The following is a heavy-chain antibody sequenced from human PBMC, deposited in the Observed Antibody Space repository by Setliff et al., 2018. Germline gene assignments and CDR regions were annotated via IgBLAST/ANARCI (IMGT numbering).Heavy chain of an antibody. CDR1: GFTFSSYA. V-gene: IGHV3-23*01. D-gene: IGHD3-10*01. Sequence: GGSLRLSCAASGFTFSSYAMSWVRQAPGKGLEWVSAISGSGGSTYYADSVKGRFTISRDNSKNTLYLQMNSLRAEDTAVYYCAKNGFGVVALGVNNWLDPWGQGTLVTVSS. CDR3: AKNGFGVVALGVNNWLDP. CDR2: ISGSGGST. J-gene: IGHJ5*02.